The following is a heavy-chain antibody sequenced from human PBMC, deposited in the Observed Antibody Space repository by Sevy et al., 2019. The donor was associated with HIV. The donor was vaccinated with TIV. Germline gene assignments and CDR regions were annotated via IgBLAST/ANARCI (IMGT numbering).Heavy chain of an antibody. V-gene: IGHV1-2*06. Sequence: ASVKVSCKASGYAFTGYYIHWVRQAPGQGLEWMGRINPISGGTDDSQKFQGRVTMTRDTSISTAYMDVSRLTSDDTAVYYCARAPTDFWTGGMAVWGQVTVVTVSS. CDR2: INPISGGT. CDR1: GYAFTGYY. CDR3: ARAPTDFWTGGMAV. D-gene: IGHD3-3*01. J-gene: IGHJ6*02.